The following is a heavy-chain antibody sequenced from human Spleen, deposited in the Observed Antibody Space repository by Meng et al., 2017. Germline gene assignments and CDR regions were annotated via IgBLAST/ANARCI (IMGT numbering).Heavy chain of an antibody. CDR3: EREEDIQAAGELFGDY. J-gene: IGHJ4*02. Sequence: ASVKVSCKASGYTFTSYDINWVRQAPGQGLEWMGRIDPKNGDTHYAQKVQGRVTMTGETDISTAYMDLSGMRSDDTDVYDCEREEDIQAAGELFGDYWGQGTLVTVSS. CDR2: IDPKNGDT. V-gene: IGHV1-2*05. D-gene: IGHD6-25*01. CDR1: GYTFTSYD.